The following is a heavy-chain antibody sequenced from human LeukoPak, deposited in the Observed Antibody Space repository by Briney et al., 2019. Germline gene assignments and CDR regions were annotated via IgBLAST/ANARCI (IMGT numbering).Heavy chain of an antibody. Sequence: ASVKVSCKASGYTFTSYGISWVRQAPGQGLEWMGWISAYNGNTNYARKLQGRVTMTTDTSTSTAYMELRSLRSDDTAVYYCARETPDTGEDDYWGQGTLVTVSS. CDR2: ISAYNGNT. D-gene: IGHD5-18*01. J-gene: IGHJ4*02. V-gene: IGHV1-18*01. CDR3: ARETPDTGEDDY. CDR1: GYTFTSYG.